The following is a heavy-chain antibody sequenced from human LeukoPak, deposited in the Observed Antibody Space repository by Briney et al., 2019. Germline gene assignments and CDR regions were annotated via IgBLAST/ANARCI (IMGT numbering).Heavy chain of an antibody. CDR1: GFTFSSYA. J-gene: IGHJ4*02. Sequence: WGSLRLSCSASGFTFSSYAMHWVRQAPGKGLEYVSAISSNGGSTYYADSVKGRFTISRDNSKNTLYLQMSSLRAEDTAVYYCVKVDTAMAFDYWGQGTLVTVSS. CDR2: ISSNGGST. V-gene: IGHV3-64D*06. D-gene: IGHD5-18*01. CDR3: VKVDTAMAFDY.